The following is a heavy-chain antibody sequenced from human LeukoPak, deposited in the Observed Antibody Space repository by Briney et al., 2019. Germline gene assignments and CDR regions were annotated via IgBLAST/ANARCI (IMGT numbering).Heavy chain of an antibody. V-gene: IGHV1-3*01. CDR1: GYTFTSYA. CDR3: AREFTDHYFDY. J-gene: IGHJ4*02. Sequence: GASVKVSCKASGYTFTSYAMHWVRQAPGQRLEWMGWINAGNGNTKYSQKFQGRVTITADESTSTAYMELSSLRSEDTAVYYCAREFTDHYFDYWGQGTLVTVSS. CDR2: INAGNGNT.